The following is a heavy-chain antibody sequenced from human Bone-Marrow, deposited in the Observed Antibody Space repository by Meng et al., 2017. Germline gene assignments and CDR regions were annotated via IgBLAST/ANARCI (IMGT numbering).Heavy chain of an antibody. Sequence: VRWVGSGGGLVQPGGSLKSSCAVSGVSFSDSDIHWVRQASGKGLEWVGRIGTKPKSYAAAYAASVRGRFTISRDDSNNMAFLQMNSLKTEDTAVYFCTIYIRGHIWGQGTMVTVSS. D-gene: IGHD3-10*01. J-gene: IGHJ3*02. CDR2: IGTKPKSYAA. CDR1: GVSFSDSD. V-gene: IGHV3-73*02. CDR3: TIYIRGHI.